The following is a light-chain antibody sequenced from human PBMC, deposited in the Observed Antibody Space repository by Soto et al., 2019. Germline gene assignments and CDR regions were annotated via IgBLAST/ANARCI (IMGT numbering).Light chain of an antibody. V-gene: IGLV1-51*01. CDR1: TSNIGSNY. CDR3: GSWDSSLSAYV. Sequence: QSVLTQPPSASGTPGQGVTISCSGSTSNIGSNYVYWYQQLPGTAPKLLIYDDNKRPSGIPDRFSGSKSGTSATLGITGFQTGDEADYYCGSWDSSLSAYVFGTGTKGTVL. CDR2: DDN. J-gene: IGLJ1*01.